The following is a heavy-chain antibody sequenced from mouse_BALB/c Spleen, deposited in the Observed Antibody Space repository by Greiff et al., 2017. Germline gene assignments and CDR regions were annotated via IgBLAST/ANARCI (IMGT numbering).Heavy chain of an antibody. CDR1: GYSITSDYA. J-gene: IGHJ2*01. Sequence: EVKLEESGPGLVKPSQSLSLTCTVTGYSITSDYAWNWIRQFPGNKLEWMGYISYSGSTSYNPSLKSRISITRDTSKNQFFLQLNSVTTEDTATYYCARYLNWYFDYWGQGTTLTVSS. V-gene: IGHV3-2*02. D-gene: IGHD4-1*01. CDR2: ISYSGST. CDR3: ARYLNWYFDY.